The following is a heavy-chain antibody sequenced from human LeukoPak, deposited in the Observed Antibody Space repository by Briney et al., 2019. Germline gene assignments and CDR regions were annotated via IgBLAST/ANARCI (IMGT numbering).Heavy chain of an antibody. CDR3: ARHNSGSYYALDY. D-gene: IGHD1-26*01. CDR1: GGSISSYY. Sequence: SSETLSLTCTVSGGSISSYYWSWIRQPPGKGLEWIGYIYYSGSTNYNPSLKSRVTISVDTSKNQFSLKLSSVTAADTATYYCARHNSGSYYALDYWGQGTLVTVSS. V-gene: IGHV4-59*08. CDR2: IYYSGST. J-gene: IGHJ4*02.